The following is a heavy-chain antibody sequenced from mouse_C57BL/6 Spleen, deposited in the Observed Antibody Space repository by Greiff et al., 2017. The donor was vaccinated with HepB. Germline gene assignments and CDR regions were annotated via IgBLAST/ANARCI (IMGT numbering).Heavy chain of an antibody. V-gene: IGHV1-19*01. CDR2: INPYNGGT. CDR3: ARRAPYYFDY. J-gene: IGHJ2*01. CDR1: GYTFTDYY. Sequence: EVKLMESGPVLVKPGASVKMSCKASGYTFTDYYMNWVKQSHGKSLEWIGVINPYNGGTSYNQKFKGKATLTVDKSSSTAYMELNSLTSEDSAVYYCARRAPYYFDYWGQGTTLTVSS. D-gene: IGHD3-3*01.